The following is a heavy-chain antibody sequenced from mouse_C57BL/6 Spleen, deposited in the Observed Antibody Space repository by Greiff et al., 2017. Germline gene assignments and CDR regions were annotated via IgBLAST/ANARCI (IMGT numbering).Heavy chain of an antibody. J-gene: IGHJ4*01. V-gene: IGHV1-15*01. CDR1: GYTFTDYE. Sequence: VQLQQSGAELVRPGASVTLSCKASGYTFTDYEMPWVKQTPVHGLEWIGAIDPETGGTAYNQKFKGKAILTADKSSSTAYMELSSLTSEDSAVYYCTSYYGSRRAMDYWGQGTSVTVSS. CDR2: IDPETGGT. CDR3: TSYYGSRRAMDY. D-gene: IGHD1-1*01.